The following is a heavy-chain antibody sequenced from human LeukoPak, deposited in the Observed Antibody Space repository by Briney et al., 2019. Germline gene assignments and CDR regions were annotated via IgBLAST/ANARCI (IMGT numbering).Heavy chain of an antibody. CDR2: SNSDGSST. CDR3: AKTYYYDRSGYYYENAFDT. Sequence: GGSLRLSCAASGFTFSRYWMHWVRQAPGKGLVWVSRSNSDGSSTNYADSVKGRFTISRGNAKNTLYLQMNSLRAEDTAVYYCAKTYYYDRSGYYYENAFDTWGQGTMVTVSS. D-gene: IGHD3-22*01. CDR1: GFTFSRYW. J-gene: IGHJ3*02. V-gene: IGHV3-74*01.